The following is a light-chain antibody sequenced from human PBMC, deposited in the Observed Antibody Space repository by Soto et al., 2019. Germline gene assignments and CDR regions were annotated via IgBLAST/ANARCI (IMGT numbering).Light chain of an antibody. CDR3: QHYNSYSEA. V-gene: IGKV1-5*03. CDR2: KAS. Sequence: DIQMTQSPSTLSGSVEDRGTITRGASQTISSWLAWYQQKPGKAPKXLIYKASTLKSGVPSRFSGSGSGTECTLTISSLQPDDVATYYCQHYNSYSEALGQGTKVDIK. J-gene: IGKJ1*01. CDR1: QTISSW.